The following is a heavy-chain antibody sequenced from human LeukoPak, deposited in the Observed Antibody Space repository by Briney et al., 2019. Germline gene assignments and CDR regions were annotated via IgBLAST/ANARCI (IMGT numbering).Heavy chain of an antibody. J-gene: IGHJ4*02. CDR2: IYYSGST. D-gene: IGHD1-26*01. CDR1: GGSISSSSYY. Sequence: SGTLSLTCTVSGGSISSSSYYWGWVRQPPGKGLEWIGSIYYSGSTYYNPSLKSRVTISVDTSKNQFSLKLSSVTAADTAVYYCAREAGELPDPNGGLDYWGQGTLVTVSS. V-gene: IGHV4-39*07. CDR3: AREAGELPDPNGGLDY.